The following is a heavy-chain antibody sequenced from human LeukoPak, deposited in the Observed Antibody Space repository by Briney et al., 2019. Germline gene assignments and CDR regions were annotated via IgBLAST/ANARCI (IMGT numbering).Heavy chain of an antibody. CDR3: ARDLRYCSSTSCYVPARY. Sequence: ASVKVSCKASGYTFTSYGISWVRQAPGQGLEWMGWISAYNGNTNYAQKLQGRVTMTTDTSTSTAYMELRCLRSDDTAVYYCARDLRYCSSTSCYVPARYWGQGTLVTVSS. CDR2: ISAYNGNT. D-gene: IGHD2-2*01. V-gene: IGHV1-18*01. J-gene: IGHJ4*02. CDR1: GYTFTSYG.